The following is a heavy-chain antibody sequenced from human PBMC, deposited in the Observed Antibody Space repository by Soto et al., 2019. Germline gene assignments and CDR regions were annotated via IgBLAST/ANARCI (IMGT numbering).Heavy chain of an antibody. D-gene: IGHD1-26*01. CDR2: VSAYNGNT. J-gene: IGHJ3*02. V-gene: IGHV1-18*04. CDR3: ARDGPSALQWELLEAFDI. Sequence: ASVKVSCKASGYTFTSYGISWVRQAPGQGLDWMGWVSAYNGNTNYAQKLQGRVTMTTDTSTSTAYMELRSLRSDDTAVYYCARDGPSALQWELLEAFDIWGQGTMVTVSS. CDR1: GYTFTSYG.